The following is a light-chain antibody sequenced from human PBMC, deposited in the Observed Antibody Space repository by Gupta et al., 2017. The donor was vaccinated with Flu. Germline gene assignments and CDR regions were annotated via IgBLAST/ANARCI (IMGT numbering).Light chain of an antibody. CDR1: QSVSNQ. Sequence: EIVLTQSPGTLSLSPGESAVLSCKASQSVSNQLAWYQQRLGQPPRLLMFDASRRAAGTPARFSGSGYGKDLTLTIATREPEEFAGYYCQQRSGLPMYTFGQGTKLEIK. CDR2: DAS. V-gene: IGKV3-11*01. CDR3: QQRSGLPMYT. J-gene: IGKJ2*01.